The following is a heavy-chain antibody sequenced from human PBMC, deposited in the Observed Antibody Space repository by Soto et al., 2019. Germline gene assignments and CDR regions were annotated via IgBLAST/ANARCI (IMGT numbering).Heavy chain of an antibody. D-gene: IGHD2-2*01. CDR1: GYTFTGYY. V-gene: IGHV1-2*04. J-gene: IGHJ6*02. CDR3: ARSRVPAAQQVYYYYGMDV. CDR2: INPNSGGT. Sequence: GASVKVSCKASGYTFTGYYMHWVRQAPGQGLEWMGWINPNSGGTNYAQKFQGWVTMTRDTSISTAYMELSRLRSDDTAVYYCARSRVPAAQQVYYYYGMDVWGQGTTVTVSS.